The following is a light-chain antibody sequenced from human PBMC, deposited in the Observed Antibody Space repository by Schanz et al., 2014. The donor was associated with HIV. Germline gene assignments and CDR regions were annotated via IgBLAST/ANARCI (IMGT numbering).Light chain of an antibody. J-gene: IGKJ4*01. CDR2: GAF. CDR3: QQRSDWLT. Sequence: EIVMTQSPATLSVSPGERATLSCRASQSVSRNYLAWYQQKPGQAPRLLIYGAFSRATGIPDRFSGSGSGTDFTLTISSLEPEDFAVYYCQQRSDWLTFGVGTKVEIK. CDR1: QSVSRNY. V-gene: IGKV3D-20*02.